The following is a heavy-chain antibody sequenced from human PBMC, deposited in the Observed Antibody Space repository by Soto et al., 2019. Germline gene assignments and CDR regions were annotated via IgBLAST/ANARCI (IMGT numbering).Heavy chain of an antibody. D-gene: IGHD3-9*01. CDR3: AHAFASSVLRYFDWLDQGYYFDY. CDR1: GFSLSTSGVG. V-gene: IGHV2-5*02. Sequence: QITLKESGPTLVKPTQTLTLTCTFSGFSLSTSGVGVGWIRQPPGKALEWLALIYWDDDKRYSPSLKSRLTITKDTSKNQVVLTMTNMDPVDTATYYCAHAFASSVLRYFDWLDQGYYFDYWGQGTQVTVSS. J-gene: IGHJ4*02. CDR2: IYWDDDK.